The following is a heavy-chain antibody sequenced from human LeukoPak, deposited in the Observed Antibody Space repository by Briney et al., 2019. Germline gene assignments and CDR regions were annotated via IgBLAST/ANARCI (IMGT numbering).Heavy chain of an antibody. J-gene: IGHJ4*02. CDR3: ARVLGAYGDYGPPDY. V-gene: IGHV1-2*02. CDR2: INPNSGGT. Sequence: ASVKVSCKASGYTFTGYYMHWVRQAPGQGLEWMGWINPNSGGTNYAQRFQGRVTMTRDTSISTAYMELRSLRSDDTAVYYCARVLGAYGDYGPPDYWGQGTLVTVSS. CDR1: GYTFTGYY. D-gene: IGHD4-17*01.